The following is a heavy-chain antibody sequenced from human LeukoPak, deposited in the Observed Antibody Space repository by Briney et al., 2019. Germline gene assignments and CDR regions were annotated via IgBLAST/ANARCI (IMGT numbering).Heavy chain of an antibody. CDR1: GGSISSSSYY. Sequence: PSETLSLTCTVSGGSISSSSYYWGWIRQPPGKGLEWIGSIYYSGSTYYNPSLKSRVTISVDTSKNQFSLKLSPVTAADTAVYYCARNRALWSGYYNGGDYWGQGTLVTVSS. V-gene: IGHV4-39*01. J-gene: IGHJ4*02. D-gene: IGHD3-3*01. CDR3: ARNRALWSGYYNGGDY. CDR2: IYYSGST.